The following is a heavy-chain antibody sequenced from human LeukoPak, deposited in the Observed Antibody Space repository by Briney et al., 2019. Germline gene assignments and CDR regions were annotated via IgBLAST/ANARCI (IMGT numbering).Heavy chain of an antibody. CDR3: ARDLKYCSGATCYSPFDY. Sequence: GGSLRLSCAVSGFTVSSNYMNWVRQAPGKGLEWVSVIYGGGYTYYADSVKGRFTISRDNSKNTLYLQMNSLRAEDTAVYYCARDLKYCSGATCYSPFDYWGQGTLVTVSS. CDR2: IYGGGYT. CDR1: GFTVSSNY. D-gene: IGHD2-15*01. V-gene: IGHV3-53*01. J-gene: IGHJ4*02.